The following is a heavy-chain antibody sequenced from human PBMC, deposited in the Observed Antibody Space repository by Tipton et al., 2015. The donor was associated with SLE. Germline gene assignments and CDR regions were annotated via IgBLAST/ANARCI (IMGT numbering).Heavy chain of an antibody. CDR1: GFTFSSYA. J-gene: IGHJ6*03. CDR3: SRPLGIGYFYYYMDV. Sequence: SLRLSCAASGFTFSSYAMSWVRQAPGKGLEWVSRINSDGSSTTYADSVKGRFTISRDNSKNTLYLQINSLRAEDTAVYYCSRPLGIGYFYYYMDVWGKGTTVTVSS. CDR2: INSDGSST. D-gene: IGHD7-27*01. V-gene: IGHV3-23*01.